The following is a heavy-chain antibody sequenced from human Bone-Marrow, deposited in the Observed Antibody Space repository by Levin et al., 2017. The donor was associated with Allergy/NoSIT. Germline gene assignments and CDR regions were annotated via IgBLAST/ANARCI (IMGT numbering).Heavy chain of an antibody. Sequence: GESLKISCAASGLMVSDNYMTWVRQAPGKGLEWVALVYRGGATYYADVVKGRFTISSDNSKNTMGLQMKDLRPEDTAVYFCARKIYDVLTTYMDVWGEGTAVTVSS. D-gene: IGHD3-9*01. V-gene: IGHV3-66*02. CDR2: VYRGGAT. CDR3: ARKIYDVLTTYMDV. J-gene: IGHJ6*03. CDR1: GLMVSDNY.